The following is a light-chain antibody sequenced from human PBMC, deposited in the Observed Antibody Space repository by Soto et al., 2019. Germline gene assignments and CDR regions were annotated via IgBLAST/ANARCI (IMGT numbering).Light chain of an antibody. V-gene: IGLV2-14*01. CDR3: SSYTSTSTLV. Sequence: QSALTQPASVSGSPGQSITISCTGTSSDVGVYNYVPWYQQHPGKAPKLIISEVSNRPSGVSDRFSGSKSGNTASLTISGLHNEDEADYYCSSYTSTSTLVFGTGTKVTVL. CDR1: SSDVGVYNY. J-gene: IGLJ1*01. CDR2: EVS.